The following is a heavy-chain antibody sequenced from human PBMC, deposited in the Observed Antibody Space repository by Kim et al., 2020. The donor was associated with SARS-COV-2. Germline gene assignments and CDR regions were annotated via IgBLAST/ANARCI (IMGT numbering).Heavy chain of an antibody. CDR3: ARGAIMNRGPIFDH. V-gene: IGHV4-31*03. Sequence: SETLSLTCTVSGGSISSGGYYWSWIRHHPGKGLEWIGYIYYSGTTYYNTSLKSRITISVDTSKNQFSLKLSSVTAADTAVYYCARGAIMNRGPIFDHWGQGTPVTVSS. CDR2: IYYSGTT. CDR1: GGSISSGGYY. J-gene: IGHJ4*02. D-gene: IGHD3-10*01.